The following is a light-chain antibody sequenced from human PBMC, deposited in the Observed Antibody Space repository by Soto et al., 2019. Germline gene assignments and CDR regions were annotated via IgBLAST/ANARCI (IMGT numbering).Light chain of an antibody. CDR3: CSYTSGNTLEV. J-gene: IGLJ1*01. CDR1: SSDVGSYNL. CDR2: EVS. Sequence: QSVLTQPASVSGSPGQSITISCTGTSSDVGSYNLVSWYQQHPGKAPKLMIYEVSKRPSGVSNRFSGSKSGNTASLTISGLQAEDEADYYCCSYTSGNTLEVFGTGTKVTVL. V-gene: IGLV2-14*02.